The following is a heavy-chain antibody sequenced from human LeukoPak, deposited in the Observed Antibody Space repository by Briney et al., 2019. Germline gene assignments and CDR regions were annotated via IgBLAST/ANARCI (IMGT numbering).Heavy chain of an antibody. J-gene: IGHJ4*02. D-gene: IGHD3-22*01. CDR1: GYTFTSYG. CDR2: ISAYNGNT. Sequence: GAPVRVSCKASGYTFTSYGISWVRQAPGQGLEWMGWISAYNGNTNYAQKLQGRVTMTTDTSTSTAYMELRSLRSDDTAVYYCARGRDYYDSSGYYYWGQGTLVTVSS. V-gene: IGHV1-18*01. CDR3: ARGRDYYDSSGYYY.